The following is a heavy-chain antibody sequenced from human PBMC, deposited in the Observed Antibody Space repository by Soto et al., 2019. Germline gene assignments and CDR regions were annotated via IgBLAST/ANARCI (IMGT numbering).Heavy chain of an antibody. CDR1: GFTFSGSA. CDR3: TRHRRGVAGSSSWYWFDP. Sequence: HPWGSLRLSCAASGFTFSGSAMHWVRQASGKGLEWVGRIRSKANSYATAYAASVKGRFTISRDDSKNTAYLQMNSLKTEDTAVNYCTRHRRGVAGSSSWYWFDPWGQGTLVTVSS. J-gene: IGHJ5*02. D-gene: IGHD6-13*01. CDR2: IRSKANSYAT. V-gene: IGHV3-73*01.